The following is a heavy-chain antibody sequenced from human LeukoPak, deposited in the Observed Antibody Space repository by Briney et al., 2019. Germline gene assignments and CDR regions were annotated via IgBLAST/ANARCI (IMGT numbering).Heavy chain of an antibody. CDR3: ARGRGAVAGTFDY. D-gene: IGHD6-19*01. CDR2: IYYSGST. V-gene: IGHV4-59*01. Sequence: SETLSLTCTVSGASISSYYWSWIRQPPGKGLEYIGYIYYSGSTNYNPSLKSRVTISVDTSKNQFSLKLSSVTAADTAVYYCARGRGAVAGTFDYWGQGTLVTVSS. J-gene: IGHJ4*02. CDR1: GASISSYY.